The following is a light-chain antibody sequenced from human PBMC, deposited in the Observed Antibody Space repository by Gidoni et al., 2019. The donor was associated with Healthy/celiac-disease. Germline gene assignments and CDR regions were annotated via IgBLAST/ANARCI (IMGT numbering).Light chain of an antibody. V-gene: IGKV3-11*01. Sequence: EIVLTQSPATLSLSTGERATLSCRASQSVSSYLAWYQQKPGQAPRLLIYDASNRATGIPARFSGSGSGTDFTLTISSLEPEDFAVYYCQQRSNWPPGTFGPGTKVDIK. J-gene: IGKJ3*01. CDR1: QSVSSY. CDR3: QQRSNWPPGT. CDR2: DAS.